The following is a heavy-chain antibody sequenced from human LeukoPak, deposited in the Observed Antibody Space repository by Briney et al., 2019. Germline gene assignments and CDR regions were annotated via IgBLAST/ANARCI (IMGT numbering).Heavy chain of an antibody. D-gene: IGHD3-10*01. CDR2: IASGGSPV. CDR1: GFTFSDYY. Sequence: GGSLRLSCTASGFTFSDYYMNWIRQAPGKGLEWVAYIASGGSPVHYADSVKGRFIISRDNSRSTLYLQMNNLRVEDTAVYYCARDIRGLGSCFDYWGQGTLVTVSS. J-gene: IGHJ4*02. V-gene: IGHV3-11*04. CDR3: ARDIRGLGSCFDY.